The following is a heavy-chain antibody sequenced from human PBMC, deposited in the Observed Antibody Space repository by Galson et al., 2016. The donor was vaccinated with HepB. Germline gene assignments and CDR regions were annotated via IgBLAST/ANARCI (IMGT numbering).Heavy chain of an antibody. CDR1: GGSISSYY. CDR2: IYYSGST. V-gene: IGHV4-59*12. Sequence: TLSLTCTVSGGSISSYYWNWIRQPPGKGLEWLGYIYYSGSTYSNPSLKSRLTISVDTSKNQFSLRLSSVTAADTAVYYCARASSTWGWFDPWGQGTLVTVSS. D-gene: IGHD6-13*01. CDR3: ARASSTWGWFDP. J-gene: IGHJ5*02.